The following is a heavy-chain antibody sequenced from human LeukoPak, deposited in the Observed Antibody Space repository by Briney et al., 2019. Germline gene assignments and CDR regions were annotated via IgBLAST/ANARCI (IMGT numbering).Heavy chain of an antibody. V-gene: IGHV4-59*01. D-gene: IGHD6-13*01. CDR2: IYYSGST. Sequence: KTSETLSLTCTVSGGSISSYYWSWIRQPPGKGLEWIGYIYYSGSTNYNPSLKSRVTISVDTSKNQFSLKLSSVTAADTAVYYCARALIAAAGINYYYYYGMDVWGQGTTVTVSS. CDR1: GGSISSYY. J-gene: IGHJ6*02. CDR3: ARALIAAAGINYYYYYGMDV.